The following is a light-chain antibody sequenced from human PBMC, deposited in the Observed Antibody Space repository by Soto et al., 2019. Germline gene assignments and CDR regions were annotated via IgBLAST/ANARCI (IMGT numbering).Light chain of an antibody. Sequence: QSALTQPASVSGSLGQSITISCTGTSSDVGGYNLVSWYQQYPGKAPKVMIYEDRRRPSGVSNRFSGSKSGNTASLTISGLQAEDEADYHCCSYAGDNTYVFGTGTKLTVL. J-gene: IGLJ1*01. V-gene: IGLV2-23*01. CDR2: EDR. CDR1: SSDVGGYNL. CDR3: CSYAGDNTYV.